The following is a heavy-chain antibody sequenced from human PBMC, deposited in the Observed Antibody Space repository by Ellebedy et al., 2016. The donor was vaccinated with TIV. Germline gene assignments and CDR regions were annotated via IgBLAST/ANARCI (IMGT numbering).Heavy chain of an antibody. D-gene: IGHD1-26*01. CDR3: ARYIQYTGSYYDYFDY. CDR1: GFAFGLYW. V-gene: IGHV3-7*01. CDR2: IKHDGRET. Sequence: GGSLRLXXATSGFAFGLYWMTWVRQAPGKGLEWVANIKHDGRETYYVDSVEGRFTISRDDAKNSLYLQMTSLRAEDTAVYYCARYIQYTGSYYDYFDYWGQGTLVTVSS. J-gene: IGHJ4*02.